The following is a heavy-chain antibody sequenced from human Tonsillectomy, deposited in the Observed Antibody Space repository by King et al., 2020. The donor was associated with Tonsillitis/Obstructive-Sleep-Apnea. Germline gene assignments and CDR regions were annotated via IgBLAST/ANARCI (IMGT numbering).Heavy chain of an antibody. J-gene: IGHJ4*02. CDR3: ARDQGVLRFLEWSFDY. V-gene: IGHV3-33*01. CDR1: GFTFISYG. D-gene: IGHD3-3*01. CDR2: IWYDGSNK. Sequence: QLVQSGGGVVQPGRSLRLSCAASGFTFISYGMHWVRQAPGKGLEWVAVIWYDGSNKYYADSVKGRFTISRDNSKNTLYLQMNSLRAEDTAVYYCARDQGVLRFLEWSFDYWGQGTLVTVSS.